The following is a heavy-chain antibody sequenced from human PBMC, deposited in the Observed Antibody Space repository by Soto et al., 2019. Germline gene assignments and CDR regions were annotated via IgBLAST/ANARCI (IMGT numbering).Heavy chain of an antibody. CDR3: ARANWYAEY. J-gene: IGHJ4*02. D-gene: IGHD1-20*01. CDR2: IYYSGST. CDR1: GGSISSYY. V-gene: IGHV4-59*01. Sequence: SETLSLTCTVSGGSISSYYWSWIRQPPGKGLEWIGYIYYSGSTNYNPSLKSRVTMSVDTSKNQFSLKLSSLTAADTAIYYCARANWYAEYWGQGTLVTVSS.